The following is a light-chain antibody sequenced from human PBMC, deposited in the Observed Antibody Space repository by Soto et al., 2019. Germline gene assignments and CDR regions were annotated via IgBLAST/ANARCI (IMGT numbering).Light chain of an antibody. CDR1: QSISSW. J-gene: IGKJ4*01. V-gene: IGKV1-5*03. Sequence: DIQMTQNPSTLSASVGDRVTITCRASQSISSWLAWYQQKPGKAPKLLIYKASSLERWVPSRFSGSGSGTEFTLTISSLQPDEFATYYCQQYNSYPLTFGGGTKVEIK. CDR3: QQYNSYPLT. CDR2: KAS.